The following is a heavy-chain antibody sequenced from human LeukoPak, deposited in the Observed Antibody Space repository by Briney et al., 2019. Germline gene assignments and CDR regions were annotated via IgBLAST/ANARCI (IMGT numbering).Heavy chain of an antibody. J-gene: IGHJ4*02. D-gene: IGHD3-10*02. CDR1: GGSISSGGYY. V-gene: IGHV4-61*08. CDR2: AYYSGST. CDR3: ARDLGLFPLDY. Sequence: PSETLSLTCTVSGGSISSGGYYWSWIRQPPGKGLEWIGYAYYSGSTNCNPSLKSRVTISIDTSKSQFSLKLSSVTAADTAVYYCARDLGLFPLDYWGQGTLVTVSS.